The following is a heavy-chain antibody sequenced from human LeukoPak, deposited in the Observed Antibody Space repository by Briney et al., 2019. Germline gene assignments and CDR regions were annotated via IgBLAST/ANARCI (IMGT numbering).Heavy chain of an antibody. D-gene: IGHD2-21*02. V-gene: IGHV1-3*01. CDR1: GYTFTGYY. Sequence: ASVKVSCKASGYTFTGYYMHWVRQAPGQGLEWMGWINAGNGNTKYSQKFQGRVTITRDTSASIAYMELSSLRSEDTAVYYCESIAYCGGDCYFDYWGQGTLVTVSS. CDR2: INAGNGNT. J-gene: IGHJ4*02. CDR3: ESIAYCGGDCYFDY.